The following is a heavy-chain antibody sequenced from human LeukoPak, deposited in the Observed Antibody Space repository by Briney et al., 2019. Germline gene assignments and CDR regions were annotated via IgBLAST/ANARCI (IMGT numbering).Heavy chain of an antibody. Sequence: SETLSLTCTVSGGSISSGDYYWSWIRQPPGKGLEWIGYIYYSGSTYYNPSLKSRVTISVDTSKNQFSLKLSSVTAADTAVYYCARMGGLRYFDWLSLDYWGQGTLVTVSS. CDR3: ARMGGLRYFDWLSLDY. CDR2: IYYSGST. D-gene: IGHD3-9*01. J-gene: IGHJ4*02. V-gene: IGHV4-30-4*01. CDR1: GGSISSGDYY.